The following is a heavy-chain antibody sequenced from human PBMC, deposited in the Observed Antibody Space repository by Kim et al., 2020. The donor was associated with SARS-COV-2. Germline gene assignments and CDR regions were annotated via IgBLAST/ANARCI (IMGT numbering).Heavy chain of an antibody. D-gene: IGHD3-10*01. CDR3: VRDGGRGFDLDL. V-gene: IGHV3-48*02. J-gene: IGHJ6*02. CDR1: GFTLSNYP. CDR2: IDNYGRAI. Sequence: GGSLRLSCAASGFTLSNYPMNWVRQAPGEGLDWVSYIDNYGRAIYYADSAKGRFTISRDNANHSIDLQLNSLRDEDTAVYYCVRDGGRGFDLDLWGRVT.